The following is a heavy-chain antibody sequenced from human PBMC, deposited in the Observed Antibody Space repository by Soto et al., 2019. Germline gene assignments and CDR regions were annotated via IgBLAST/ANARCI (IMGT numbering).Heavy chain of an antibody. CDR1: GTSFSNSY. CDR2: INHTGST. D-gene: IGHD3-10*01. J-gene: IGHJ2*01. V-gene: IGHV4-34*01. CDR3: ARVAQLFPDLDL. Sequence: QVQLQQWGAGLLKPSETLSLSCSVYGTSFSNSYWSWIRQAPGKGLEWLGEINHTGSTNYNPSLKSRVTISVDASKKEFSLKLRSVTAADTAFDYCARVAQLFPDLDLWGRGTLVYVSS.